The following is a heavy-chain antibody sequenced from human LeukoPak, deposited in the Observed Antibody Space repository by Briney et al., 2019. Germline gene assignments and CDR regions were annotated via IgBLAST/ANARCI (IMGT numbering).Heavy chain of an antibody. J-gene: IGHJ4*02. Sequence: NPSETLSLTCAVSSGSISSGGYSWSWIRQPPGKGLEWIGYIYHSGSTYYNPSLKSRVTISVDRSKNQFSLKLSSVTAADTAVYYCARANGDYGPHYFDYWGQGTLVTVSS. CDR1: SGSISSGGYS. CDR3: ARANGDYGPHYFDY. V-gene: IGHV4-30-2*01. CDR2: IYHSGST. D-gene: IGHD4-17*01.